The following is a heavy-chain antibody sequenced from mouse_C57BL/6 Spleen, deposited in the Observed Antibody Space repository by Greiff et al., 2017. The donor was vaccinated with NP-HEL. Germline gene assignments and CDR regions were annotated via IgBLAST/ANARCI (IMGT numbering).Heavy chain of an antibody. CDR2: INSDGSST. V-gene: IGHV5-16*01. CDR1: GFTFSDYY. D-gene: IGHD1-1*01. Sequence: DVKLVESEGGLVQPGSSMKLSCTASGFTFSDYYMPWVRQVPGKGLEWVANINSDGSSTYYLDSFKSRFIISRDNAKNILYLQMSSLKAEDTATYYCARVTTEYYFDYWGQGTTLTVSS. CDR3: ARVTTEYYFDY. J-gene: IGHJ2*01.